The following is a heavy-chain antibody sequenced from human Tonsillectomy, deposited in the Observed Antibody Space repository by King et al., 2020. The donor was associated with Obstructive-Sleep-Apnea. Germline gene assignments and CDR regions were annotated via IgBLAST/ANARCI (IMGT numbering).Heavy chain of an antibody. J-gene: IGHJ4*02. Sequence: VQLVESGGGVVQPGGSLRLSCAASGFTFSNSAVHWVRQAPGKGLEWVAFISYDGSQKLYADSVQGRFTISRDNSKNTLFLQMNSLRDEDTAVYYCAGEGITATATAFDYWGQGTLVTVSS. D-gene: IGHD6-13*01. CDR1: GFTFSNSA. CDR3: AGEGITATATAFDY. V-gene: IGHV3-30-3*01. CDR2: ISYDGSQK.